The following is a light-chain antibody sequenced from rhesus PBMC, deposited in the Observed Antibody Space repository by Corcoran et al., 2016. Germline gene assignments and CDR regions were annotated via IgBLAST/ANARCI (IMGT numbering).Light chain of an antibody. CDR1: QSLLDSEAGNTY. V-gene: IGKV2-104*02. J-gene: IGKJ4*01. Sequence: DIVMTQTPLSLPVTPGEPASISCRSSQSLLDSEAGNTYLDWYLQKPGQSPQLLIYEVSNRRSGVPDRFSCSGADTEFTLKISRVEAEDVGVYYGMQALEFPLTFGGGTKVEIK. CDR3: MQALEFPLT. CDR2: EVS.